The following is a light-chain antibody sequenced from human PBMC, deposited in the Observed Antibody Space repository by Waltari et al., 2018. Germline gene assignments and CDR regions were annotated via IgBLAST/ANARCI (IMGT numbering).Light chain of an antibody. CDR1: SPHTGRNT. CDR2: SNN. J-gene: IGLJ2*01. Sequence: QSVLTQPPSASGTPGQRVTISCSGSSPHTGRNTVNWYQQLPGTAPKLLIYSNNQRPSGVPARFSGSKSGTSASLAISGLQSEDEADYYCAAWDDSLNVVVFGGGTKLTVL. CDR3: AAWDDSLNVVV. V-gene: IGLV1-44*01.